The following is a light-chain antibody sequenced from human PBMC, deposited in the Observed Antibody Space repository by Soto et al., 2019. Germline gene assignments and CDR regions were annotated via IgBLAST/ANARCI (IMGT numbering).Light chain of an antibody. CDR3: QERSSWHGT. Sequence: EIVLPQSPATLSLSPGERATLSCRASQTVSSYFAWYQQKPAQAPRLLIYDASNRANGIPARLSGSGSGTDFSPTNSSLEPEDFAVYYYQERSSWHGTFGQGTKVEIK. CDR2: DAS. CDR1: QTVSSY. J-gene: IGKJ1*01. V-gene: IGKV3-11*01.